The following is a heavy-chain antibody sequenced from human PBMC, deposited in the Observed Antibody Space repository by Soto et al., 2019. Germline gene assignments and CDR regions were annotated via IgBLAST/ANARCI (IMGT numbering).Heavy chain of an antibody. V-gene: IGHV4-34*01. D-gene: IGHD6-13*01. Sequence: SETLSLTCADSGGSFSGYYWSWIRQPPGKGLEWIGEINHSGVTNYSPSLKSRVTISVDRSTKQFSLKLTSVTAADTAFYYCARGVAEALDWFDPWGQGTLVTVSS. CDR2: INHSGVT. CDR1: GGSFSGYY. J-gene: IGHJ5*02. CDR3: ARGVAEALDWFDP.